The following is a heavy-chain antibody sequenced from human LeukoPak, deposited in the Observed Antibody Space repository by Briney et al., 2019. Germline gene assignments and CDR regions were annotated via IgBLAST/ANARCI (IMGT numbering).Heavy chain of an antibody. CDR2: MSGSGNIT. D-gene: IGHD6-13*01. CDR3: AKGSSISAVGYFDY. J-gene: IGHJ4*02. Sequence: GGSLRLSCAASGFTFSSYAMSWVRQAPGKGLEWVSIMSGSGNITYYADSVKGRFTTSRDNSKNTLYLQMNSLRAEDTAVYYCAKGSSISAVGYFDYWGQGTLVTVSS. CDR1: GFTFSSYA. V-gene: IGHV3-23*01.